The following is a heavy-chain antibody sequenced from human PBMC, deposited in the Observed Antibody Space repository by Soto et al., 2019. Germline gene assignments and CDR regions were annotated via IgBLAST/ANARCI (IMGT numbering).Heavy chain of an antibody. D-gene: IGHD3-3*01. J-gene: IGHJ5*02. CDR2: IYSSGNT. CDR1: GGTIRGYY. CDR3: ARCHRFSAWFAP. Sequence: QVHLQESGPGLVKPSETLSLTCSFSGGTIRGYYWTWLRQPAGKALEWIGRIYSSGNTKYNPSLLTRFPLSLDTSNNQFALLLTSVTAADPAVYCGARCHRFSAWFAPWGQGTVVTVSS. V-gene: IGHV4-4*07.